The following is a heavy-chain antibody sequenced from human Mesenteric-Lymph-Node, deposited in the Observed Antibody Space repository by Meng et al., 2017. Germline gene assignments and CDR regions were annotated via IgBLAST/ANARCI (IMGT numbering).Heavy chain of an antibody. CDR1: GGSIRNDQW. Sequence: GHVEEAGPELVKPSGTLSLTGDVSGGSIRNDQWWSWVRQAPGKGLEWIGEIYHSGRTNYNPSVKSRVSMSVDKSQNHFSLRLSSVTAADTAVYYCTTLYGDSISWGQGTLVTVSS. D-gene: IGHD4-17*01. CDR3: TTLYGDSIS. CDR2: IYHSGRT. J-gene: IGHJ4*02. V-gene: IGHV4-4*02.